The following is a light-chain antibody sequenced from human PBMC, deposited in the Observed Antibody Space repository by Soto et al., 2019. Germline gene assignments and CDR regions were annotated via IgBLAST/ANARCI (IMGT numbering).Light chain of an antibody. J-gene: IGKJ1*01. CDR1: QSVSGW. CDR2: DAS. Sequence: DIQTTQSPSTLSASVGDTLTVPCRASQSVSGWLAWYQQKPGEAPKLLIYDASALPRGVPSRFSGSGSGTKFTLTIASLQPDDFATYYCQQYETFSGTFGPGTKVDIK. CDR3: QQYETFSGT. V-gene: IGKV1-5*01.